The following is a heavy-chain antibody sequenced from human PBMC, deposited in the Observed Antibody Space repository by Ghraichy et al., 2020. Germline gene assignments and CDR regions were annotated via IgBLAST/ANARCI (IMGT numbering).Heavy chain of an antibody. CDR3: ARQYVAAAGYYYYYYMDV. V-gene: IGHV4-4*07. J-gene: IGHJ6*03. CDR1: GGSISSYY. D-gene: IGHD6-13*01. CDR2: IYTSGST. Sequence: SETLSLTCTVSGGSISSYYWSWIRQPAGKGLEWIGRIYTSGSTNYNPSLKSRVTMSVDTSKNQFSLKLSSVTAADTAVYYCARQYVAAAGYYYYYYMDVWGKGTTVTVSS.